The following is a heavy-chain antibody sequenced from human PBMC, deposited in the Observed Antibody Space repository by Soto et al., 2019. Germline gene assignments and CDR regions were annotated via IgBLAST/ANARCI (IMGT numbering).Heavy chain of an antibody. D-gene: IGHD2-8*01. CDR3: ARGVNGYYYVDY. CDR2: INRDGSRT. CDR1: GFISSSYW. V-gene: IGHV3-74*01. J-gene: IGHJ4*02. Sequence: EVQLVESGGNVLQPGGSLRLSCAASGFISSSYWMHWVRQAPGKGLVWVSLINRDGSRTDYADSVKGRFAVSRDNAKNTVLLQMNSLRADDTAVYYCARGVNGYYYVDYWGQGTLVTVSS.